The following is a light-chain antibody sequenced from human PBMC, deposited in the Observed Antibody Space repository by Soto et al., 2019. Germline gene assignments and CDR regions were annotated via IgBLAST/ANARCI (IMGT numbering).Light chain of an antibody. Sequence: EVVLTQSPGTVSLSPGERATLSCRASQSVTSNYLAWYQQKPGQAPRLLIYAASSRATGIPDRFSGSGSGTYFTLSISRLEPEDFAVYSCHQYGSSITWTFGQGTKVESK. CDR3: HQYGSSITWT. CDR1: QSVTSNY. CDR2: AAS. V-gene: IGKV3-20*01. J-gene: IGKJ1*01.